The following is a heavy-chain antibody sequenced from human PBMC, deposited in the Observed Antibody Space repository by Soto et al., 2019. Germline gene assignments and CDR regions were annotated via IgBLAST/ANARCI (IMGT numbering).Heavy chain of an antibody. CDR3: AKDGASGSYPPYYYFGMDV. CDR1: GFTFSSYA. CDR2: INGSGGNA. V-gene: IGHV3-23*01. D-gene: IGHD1-26*01. J-gene: IGHJ6*02. Sequence: EVQLLESGGGLVQPGGSLRLSCAASGFTFSSYAMSWVRQAPGKGLEWVSSINGSGGNADYADSVKGRFSISRDNSKNTLRLQMNSLRADDTAVYYCAKDGASGSYPPYYYFGMDVWGQGTTVTVSS.